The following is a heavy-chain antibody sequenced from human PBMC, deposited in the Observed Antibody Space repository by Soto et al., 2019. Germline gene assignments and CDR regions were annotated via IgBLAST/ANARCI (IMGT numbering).Heavy chain of an antibody. CDR2: ISAYNGNT. D-gene: IGHD6-13*01. Sequence: ASVKVSCKASGYTFTSYGISWVRQAPGQGLEWMGWISAYNGNTNYAQKLQGRVTMTTDTSTSTAYMELRSLRSDDTAVYYCARDNVGIAAAGLLGDFEHWGQGTLVTVSS. CDR1: GYTFTSYG. V-gene: IGHV1-18*01. J-gene: IGHJ1*01. CDR3: ARDNVGIAAAGLLGDFEH.